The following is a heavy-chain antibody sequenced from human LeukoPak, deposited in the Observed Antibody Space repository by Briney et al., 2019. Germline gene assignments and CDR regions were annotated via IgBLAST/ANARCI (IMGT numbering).Heavy chain of an antibody. Sequence: ASVKVSCKASGGTFSSYAISWVRQAPGQGIEWMGGIIPIFGTANYAQKFQGRVTITTDESTSTAYMELSSLRSEDTAVYYCARTYYYDSSGSGPYYFDYWGQGTLVTVSS. CDR2: IIPIFGTA. CDR3: ARTYYYDSSGSGPYYFDY. J-gene: IGHJ4*02. V-gene: IGHV1-69*05. D-gene: IGHD3-22*01. CDR1: GGTFSSYA.